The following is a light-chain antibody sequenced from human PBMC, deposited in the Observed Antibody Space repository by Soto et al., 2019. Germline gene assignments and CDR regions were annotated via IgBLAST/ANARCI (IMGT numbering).Light chain of an antibody. CDR3: QQYKSYPLT. J-gene: IGKJ4*01. CDR1: QSMRTL. V-gene: IGKV1-5*03. CDR2: KAS. Sequence: DIQMTQSPSTLSASAGDRVTITCRASQSMRTLLAWYQQKPGKVPKLLIYKASSLESGVPSRFSGSGSGTEFTLTISSLQPDDFATYYCQQYKSYPLTFGGGTKVEIK.